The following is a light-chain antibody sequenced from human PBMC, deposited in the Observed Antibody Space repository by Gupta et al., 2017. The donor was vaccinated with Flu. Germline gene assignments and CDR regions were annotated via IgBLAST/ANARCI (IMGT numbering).Light chain of an antibody. V-gene: IGLV7-46*01. Sequence: AVVTQEPSLTVSPGGTVTLTCGSNTGAVTSGHYPFWFQQKPGQAPRTLIYDTSNNHSWTPGRFSGSFRGGKAALTLSGAQQEEEADYYCLPSYNNDVWVFGGGTKLTVL. CDR3: LPSYNNDVWV. CDR2: DTS. J-gene: IGLJ3*02. CDR1: TGAVTSGHY.